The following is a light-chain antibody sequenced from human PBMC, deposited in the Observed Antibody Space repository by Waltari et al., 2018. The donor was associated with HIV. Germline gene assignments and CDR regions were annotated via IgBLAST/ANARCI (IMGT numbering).Light chain of an antibody. CDR1: ESISSW. CDR3: QQYNSYPYT. J-gene: IGKJ2*01. V-gene: IGKV1-5*03. CDR2: KAS. Sequence: DIQMTQSPSTLSASVGDRVTITCRASESISSWLAWYQQKPGKAPKLLIYKASSLESGVPSRFSGSGSGTEFTLTISSLQPDDFATYYCQQYNSYPYTFGQGTKLEIK.